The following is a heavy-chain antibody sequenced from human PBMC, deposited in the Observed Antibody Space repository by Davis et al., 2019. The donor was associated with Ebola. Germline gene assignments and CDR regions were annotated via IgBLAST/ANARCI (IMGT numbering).Heavy chain of an antibody. CDR2: ISYDGSNK. D-gene: IGHD4-17*01. J-gene: IGHJ4*02. V-gene: IGHV3-30*18. CDR1: GFTFSSYG. Sequence: GESLKISCAASGFTFSSYGMHWVRQAPGKGLEWVAVISYDGSNKYYADSVKGRFTISRDNSKNTLYLQMNSLRAEDTAVYYCAKDNGYSELYYFDYWGQGTLVTVSS. CDR3: AKDNGYSELYYFDY.